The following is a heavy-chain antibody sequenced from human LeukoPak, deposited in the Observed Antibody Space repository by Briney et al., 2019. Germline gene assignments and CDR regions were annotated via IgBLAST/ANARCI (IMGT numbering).Heavy chain of an antibody. Sequence: GRSLGLSCAASGFTFDDYAMHWVRQAPGKGLEWVSGISWNSGSIGYADSVKGRFTISRDNAKNSLYLQMNSLRAEDTALYYCAKDKGGGSDFWSGYLDYWGQGTLVTVSS. CDR1: GFTFDDYA. D-gene: IGHD3-3*01. V-gene: IGHV3-9*01. J-gene: IGHJ4*02. CDR2: ISWNSGSI. CDR3: AKDKGGGSDFWSGYLDY.